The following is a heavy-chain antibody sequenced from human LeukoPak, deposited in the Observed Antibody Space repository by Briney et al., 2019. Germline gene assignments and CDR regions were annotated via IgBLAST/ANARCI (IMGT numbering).Heavy chain of an antibody. CDR2: IWYDGSNK. J-gene: IGHJ3*02. CDR1: GFTFSSYG. V-gene: IGHV3-33*01. CDR3: ARQRTSSSSAFDI. Sequence: PGGSLRLSCAASGFTFSSYGMHWVRQAPGKGLEWVAVIWYDGSNKYYADSVKGRFTISRDNSKNTLYLQMNSLRAEDTAVYYCARQRTSSSSAFDIWDQGTMVTVSS. D-gene: IGHD6-6*01.